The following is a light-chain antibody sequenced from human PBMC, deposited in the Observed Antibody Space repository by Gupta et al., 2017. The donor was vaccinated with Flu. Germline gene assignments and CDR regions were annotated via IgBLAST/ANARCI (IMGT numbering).Light chain of an antibody. CDR1: QSVSSN. CDR2: GVS. CDR3: QQYNNWPRT. J-gene: IGKJ1*01. V-gene: IGKV3-15*01. Sequence: EIVMTQSPATLSMSPGESATLPCRASQSVSSNLAWYQQKPGQAPRLLIYGVSTRATGVPARFSGSGSGTEFTLTISSLQSDDFAVYSCQQYNNWPRTFGPGTKVEVK.